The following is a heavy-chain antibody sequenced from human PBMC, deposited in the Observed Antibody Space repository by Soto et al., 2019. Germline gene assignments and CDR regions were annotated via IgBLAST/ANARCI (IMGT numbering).Heavy chain of an antibody. D-gene: IGHD3-22*01. J-gene: IGHJ4*02. Sequence: PGGSLRLSCAASGFTFSSYWMHSVRQAPGKGLVWVSRINSDGSSTSYADSVKGRFTISRDNAKNTLYLQMNSLRAEDTAVYYCARERTSMIVVGTTDYWGQGTLVTVS. CDR3: ARERTSMIVVGTTDY. CDR2: INSDGSST. V-gene: IGHV3-74*01. CDR1: GFTFSSYW.